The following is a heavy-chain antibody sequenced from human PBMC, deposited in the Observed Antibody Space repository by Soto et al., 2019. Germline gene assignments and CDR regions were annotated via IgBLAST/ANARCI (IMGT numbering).Heavy chain of an antibody. V-gene: IGHV5-51*01. CDR3: ARRALSFRYTDAFDI. CDR2: IYPGDSDT. CDR1: GYSFTSYW. D-gene: IGHD3-16*02. J-gene: IGHJ3*02. Sequence: PGESLKISCKGSGYSFTSYWIGWVRQMPGKGLEWMGIIYPGDSDTRYSPSFQGQVTISADKSISTAYLQWSSLKASDTAMYYCARRALSFRYTDAFDIWGQGTMVTVSS.